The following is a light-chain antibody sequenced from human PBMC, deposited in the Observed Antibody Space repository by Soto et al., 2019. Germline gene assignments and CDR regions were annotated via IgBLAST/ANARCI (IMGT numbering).Light chain of an antibody. J-gene: IGKJ2*01. V-gene: IGKV3-11*01. CDR1: QSVSSY. CDR3: QQRSNWPLYT. CDR2: NAS. Sequence: EIVLTQSPATLSLSPGERATLSCRASQSVSSYLAWYQQKPGQAPRLLIYNASNRATGIPDRFSGSGYVTDFTLTISSLEPEDCAVYYCQQRSNWPLYTFGQGTKLEIK.